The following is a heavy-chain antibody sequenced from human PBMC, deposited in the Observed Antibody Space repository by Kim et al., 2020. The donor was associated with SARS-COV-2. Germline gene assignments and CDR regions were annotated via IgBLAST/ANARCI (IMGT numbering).Heavy chain of an antibody. CDR3: ARHWFGEFLSQYNWFDP. V-gene: IGHV5-10-1*01. D-gene: IGHD3-10*01. CDR1: GYSFTNYW. Sequence: GESLKISCKASGYSFTNYWISWVRQMPGEGLEWMGSIDPSDSHPNYSPSFQGHVTISVDKSTNTAYLQWSSLRASDTAVYYCARHWFGEFLSQYNWFDPWGQGTLVTVSS. CDR2: IDPSDSHP. J-gene: IGHJ5*02.